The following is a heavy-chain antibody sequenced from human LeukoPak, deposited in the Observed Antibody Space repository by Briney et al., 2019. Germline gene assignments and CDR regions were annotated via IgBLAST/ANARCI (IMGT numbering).Heavy chain of an antibody. CDR1: GFTFNSYA. Sequence: GGSLRLSCAASGFTFNSYAMNWVRQAPGKGLEWVSAISGRGGSTYYVDYVKGRSTISRDNSKNMLYLQMNSLRAEDTAVYYCAKSMAGYCDSTIDNWGQGTLVTVSS. D-gene: IGHD2-2*01. V-gene: IGHV3-23*01. J-gene: IGHJ4*02. CDR2: ISGRGGST. CDR3: AKSMAGYCDSTIDN.